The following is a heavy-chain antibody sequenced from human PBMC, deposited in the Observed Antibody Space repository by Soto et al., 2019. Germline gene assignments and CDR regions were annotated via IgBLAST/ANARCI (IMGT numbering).Heavy chain of an antibody. J-gene: IGHJ6*02. Sequence: EVQLVESGGGLVQPGGSLRLSCAASGFTFSSYDMHWVRQATGKGLEWVSVIGTAGDTYYPGSVKGRFTISRENAKNSFYLQMNSLRDEDTAVYYCARAAGYSYGSYYYYYGMDVWGQGTTVTVSS. D-gene: IGHD5-18*01. CDR1: GFTFSSYD. CDR2: IGTAGDT. V-gene: IGHV3-13*01. CDR3: ARAAGYSYGSYYYYYGMDV.